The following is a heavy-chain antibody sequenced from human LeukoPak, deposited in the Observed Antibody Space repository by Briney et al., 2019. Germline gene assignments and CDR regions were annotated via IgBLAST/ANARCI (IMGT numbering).Heavy chain of an antibody. CDR3: ARGSFWSGYYMVTDY. D-gene: IGHD3-3*01. CDR2: NPSGGST. Sequence: NPSGGSTSYAQKFQGRVTMTRDTSTSTVYMELSSLRSEDTAVYYCARGSFWSGYYMVTDYWGQGTLVTVSS. J-gene: IGHJ4*02. V-gene: IGHV1-46*03.